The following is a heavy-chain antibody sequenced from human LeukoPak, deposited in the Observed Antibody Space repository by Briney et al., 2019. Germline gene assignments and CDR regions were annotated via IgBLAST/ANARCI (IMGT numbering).Heavy chain of an antibody. V-gene: IGHV1-69*04. CDR2: IIPILGIA. CDR3: ARESSYYYDSSGYTVRWFDP. CDR1: GGTFSSYA. J-gene: IGHJ5*02. D-gene: IGHD3-22*01. Sequence: SVKVSCKASGGTFSSYAISWVRQAPGQGLEWVGRIIPILGIANYAQKFQGRVTITADKSTSTAYMELSSLRSEDTAVYYCARESSYYYDSSGYTVRWFDPWGQGTLVTVSS.